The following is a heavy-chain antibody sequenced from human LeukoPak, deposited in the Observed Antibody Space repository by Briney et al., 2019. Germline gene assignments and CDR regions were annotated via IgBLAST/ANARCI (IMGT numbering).Heavy chain of an antibody. CDR1: GFTFSSCE. D-gene: IGHD1-26*01. CDR3: VSRAYRGEFDI. V-gene: IGHV3-48*03. Sequence: PGGSLRLSRAASGFTFSSCEMNWGRQAPGKGLEWVSYISGSGNTINYADSVKGHFTISRDNAKNTLYLQMNSLRAEDTAVHYCVSRAYRGEFDIWGQGTRVTVSS. CDR2: ISGSGNTI. J-gene: IGHJ3*02.